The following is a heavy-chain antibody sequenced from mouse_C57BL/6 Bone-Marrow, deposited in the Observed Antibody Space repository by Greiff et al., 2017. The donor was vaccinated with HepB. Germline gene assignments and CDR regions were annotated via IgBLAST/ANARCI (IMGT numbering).Heavy chain of an antibody. Sequence: VQLVESGPGLVQPSQSLSITCTVSGFSFTSYGVHWVRQSPGKGLEWLGVIWSGGSTDYNAAFISRLSISKDNSKSQVFFKMNSLQADDTAIYYCASYYGSSPYAMDYWGQGTSVTVSS. V-gene: IGHV2-2*01. CDR3: ASYYGSSPYAMDY. D-gene: IGHD1-1*01. CDR1: GFSFTSYG. J-gene: IGHJ4*01. CDR2: IWSGGST.